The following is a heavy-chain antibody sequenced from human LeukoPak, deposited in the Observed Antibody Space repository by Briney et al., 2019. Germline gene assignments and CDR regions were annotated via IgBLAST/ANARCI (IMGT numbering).Heavy chain of an antibody. CDR2: VNPGDSDT. V-gene: IGHV5-51*01. J-gene: IGHJ3*02. CDR3: AREVIAAPSQAFDI. CDR1: GYRFSNYW. Sequence: GGSLKISCKGAGYRFSNYWIGWVRQMPGKGLEWMGIVNPGDSDTRYSPFFQGQVTISADTSITTAYLQWSSLKASDNGMYYCAREVIAAPSQAFDIWGQGTMVSVSS. D-gene: IGHD6-13*01.